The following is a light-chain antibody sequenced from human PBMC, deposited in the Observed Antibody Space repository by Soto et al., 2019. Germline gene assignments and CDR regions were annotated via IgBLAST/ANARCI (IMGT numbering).Light chain of an antibody. CDR1: QSISSY. CDR2: GAS. CDR3: KQKYRVPRT. V-gene: IGKV1-39*01. Sequence: DIQMTQYPSSLSASVGDRITITCRASQSISSYLNWYQHKPGKAPKLLIYGASTLQSGVQSRFSGSGSGTDFTLTIRSLQPEDYATYFCKQKYRVPRTFGQGTKVDIK. J-gene: IGKJ1*01.